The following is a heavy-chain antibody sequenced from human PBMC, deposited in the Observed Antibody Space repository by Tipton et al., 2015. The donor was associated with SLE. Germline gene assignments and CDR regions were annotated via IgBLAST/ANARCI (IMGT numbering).Heavy chain of an antibody. CDR1: GFTFSSYG. J-gene: IGHJ3*02. CDR2: FSSSGSYI. V-gene: IGHV3-21*01. Sequence: SLRLSCAASGFTFSSYGMNWVRQAPGQGLQWVSSFSSSGSYIYYADSVKGRFTISRDNAKNSLYLQMNSLRAEDTAVYYCARVKAGASDALDIWGQGTMVTVSS. D-gene: IGHD1-26*01. CDR3: ARVKAGASDALDI.